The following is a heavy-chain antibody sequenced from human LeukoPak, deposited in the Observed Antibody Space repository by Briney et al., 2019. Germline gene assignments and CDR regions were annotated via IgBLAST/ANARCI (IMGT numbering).Heavy chain of an antibody. CDR1: GGFISGNS. CDR3: ARDPGSYLDY. D-gene: IGHD3-10*01. Sequence: SETLSLTCSVSGGFISGNSWSWIRQPAGKGLEWIGRIYSSGSTDYNPSPKSRLTMSLDKSKNQFSLKLNSVTAADTAVYYCARDPGSYLDYWGQGTLVTVSS. J-gene: IGHJ4*02. V-gene: IGHV4-4*07. CDR2: IYSSGST.